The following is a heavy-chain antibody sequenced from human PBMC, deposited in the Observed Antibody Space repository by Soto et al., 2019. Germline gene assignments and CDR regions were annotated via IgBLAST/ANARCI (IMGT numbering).Heavy chain of an antibody. CDR1: GFTFSSYG. CDR2: ISYDGSNK. CDR3: AKDHRLEEASHLDY. V-gene: IGHV3-30*18. J-gene: IGHJ4*02. Sequence: QVQLVESGGGVVQPGRSLRLSCAASGFTFSSYGMHWVRQAPGKGLEWVAVISYDGSNKYYADSVKGRFTISRDNSKNTLYLQMNSLRAEEQAVYYCAKDHRLEEASHLDYWGQGTLLTVSS.